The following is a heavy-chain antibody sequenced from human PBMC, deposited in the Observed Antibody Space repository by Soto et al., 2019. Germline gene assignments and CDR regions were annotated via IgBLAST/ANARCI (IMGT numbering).Heavy chain of an antibody. J-gene: IGHJ4*02. V-gene: IGHV3-33*01. Sequence: PGGSLRPCFAASGFTFSYYDMHWVRQAPGKRLEWVAVLWRDGSKVYYADSVKGRFTISRDNSKNTLYLEMNSLRVEDTAVYYCARDCTGWTGGDHGGQGTMVKVSS. CDR2: LWRDGSKV. D-gene: IGHD7-27*01. CDR3: ARDCTGWTGGDH. CDR1: GFTFSYYD.